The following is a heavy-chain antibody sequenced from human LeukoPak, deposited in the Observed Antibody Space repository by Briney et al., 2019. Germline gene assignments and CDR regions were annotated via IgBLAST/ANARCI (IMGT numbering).Heavy chain of an antibody. D-gene: IGHD2-15*01. Sequence: SETLSLNCAVYGGSFSGYYWSWVRQPPGKGLEWIGEINHSGSTNYNPSLKSRVTISVDTSKNQFSLKLSSVTAADTAVYYCARDLVVVVAATWYFDLWGRGTLVTVSS. CDR2: INHSGST. CDR1: GGSFSGYY. CDR3: ARDLVVVVAATWYFDL. V-gene: IGHV4-34*01. J-gene: IGHJ2*01.